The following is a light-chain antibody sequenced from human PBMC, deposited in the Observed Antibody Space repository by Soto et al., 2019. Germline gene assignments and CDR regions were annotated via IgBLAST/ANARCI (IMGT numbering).Light chain of an antibody. V-gene: IGKV3D-15*01. J-gene: IGKJ1*01. CDR3: QQYNNWPRT. CDR2: QTS. Sequence: ELVLTPSPATLSWVPVHIFHLSFRASQYINTRLAWYQHRPGQAPRLLIYQTSIRAAGIPARFSASGTGTDFTLTISSLQSEDFAVYYCQQYNNWPRTFGQGTKGDIK. CDR1: QYINTR.